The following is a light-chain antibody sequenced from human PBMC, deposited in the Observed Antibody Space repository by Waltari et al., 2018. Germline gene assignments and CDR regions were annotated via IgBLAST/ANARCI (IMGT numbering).Light chain of an antibody. Sequence: SALTQPASVSGSPGQSITISCTGSSSDAGGYNYVSWYQQHPGKAPKLMTYHVSERPSGVSNRFSGSKSGNTASLTISGLQAEDEADYYCISYTTSNTWVFGGGTKLTVL. J-gene: IGLJ3*02. CDR3: ISYTTSNTWV. CDR2: HVS. V-gene: IGLV2-14*01. CDR1: SSDAGGYNY.